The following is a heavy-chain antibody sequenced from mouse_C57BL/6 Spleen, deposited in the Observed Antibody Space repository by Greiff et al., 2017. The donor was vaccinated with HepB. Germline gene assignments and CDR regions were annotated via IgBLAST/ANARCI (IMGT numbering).Heavy chain of an antibody. CDR2: ISSGGSYT. CDR3: ARYGSSSHWYFDV. Sequence: EVKLMESGGDLVKPGGSLKLSCAASGFTFSSYGMSWVRQTPDKRLEWVATISSGGSYTYYPDSVKGRFTISRDNAKNTLYLQMSSLKSEDTAMYYCARYGSSSHWYFDVWGTGTTVTVSS. CDR1: GFTFSSYG. D-gene: IGHD1-1*01. V-gene: IGHV5-6*01. J-gene: IGHJ1*03.